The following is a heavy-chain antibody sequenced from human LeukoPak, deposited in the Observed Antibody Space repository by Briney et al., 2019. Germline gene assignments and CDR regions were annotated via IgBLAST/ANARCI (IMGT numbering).Heavy chain of an antibody. CDR1: GYAVTSYD. J-gene: IGHJ5*02. CDR2: MNPNSGNT. CDR3: ARGRGVVPAARLNWFDP. V-gene: IGHV1-8*01. Sequence: GASVKVSCKASGYAVTSYDINWLRQATGQWLESMGWMNPNSGNTGYAQKFQGRVTMTRNTSISTAYMELSSLRSEDTAVYYCARGRGVVPAARLNWFDPWGQGTLVTVSS. D-gene: IGHD2-2*01.